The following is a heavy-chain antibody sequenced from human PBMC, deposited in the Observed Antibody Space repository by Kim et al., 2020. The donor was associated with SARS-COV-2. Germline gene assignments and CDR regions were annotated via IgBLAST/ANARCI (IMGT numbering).Heavy chain of an antibody. D-gene: IGHD3-16*01. V-gene: IGHV3-30*18. Sequence: GGSLRLSCAASGFSFSTYGMHWVRQAPGKGLEWVALISYDGNNEYYADSVKGRFTISRDKSKNTLYLQMNSLRGEDTAVYYCAKDHRVWIFDYWGQGTLVTVSS. CDR1: GFSFSTYG. CDR3: AKDHRVWIFDY. CDR2: ISYDGNNE. J-gene: IGHJ4*02.